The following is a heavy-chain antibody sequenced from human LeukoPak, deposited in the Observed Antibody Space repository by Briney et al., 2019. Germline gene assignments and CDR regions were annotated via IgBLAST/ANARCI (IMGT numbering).Heavy chain of an antibody. Sequence: GGSLRLSCAASGFTFSSYAMSWVRQAPGKGLEWVSAISGSGGSTYYADSGKGRFTIARDNSKNTLYLQMNSLRAEDTAVYYCAKDPNYYDSSGYYWGRDWYFDLWGRGTLVTVSS. D-gene: IGHD3-22*01. CDR2: ISGSGGST. V-gene: IGHV3-23*01. CDR1: GFTFSSYA. CDR3: AKDPNYYDSSGYYWGRDWYFDL. J-gene: IGHJ2*01.